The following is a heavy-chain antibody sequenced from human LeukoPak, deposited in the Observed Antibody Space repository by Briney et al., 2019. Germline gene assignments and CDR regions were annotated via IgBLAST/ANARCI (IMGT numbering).Heavy chain of an antibody. J-gene: IGHJ4*02. CDR1: GGSFSGYY. CDR3: ARAPQFEHYFDY. D-gene: IGHD3-10*01. V-gene: IGHV4-34*01. Sequence: SETLSLTCAVYGGSFSGYYWSWIRQPPGKGLEWIGEINHSGSTNYNPSLKSRVTISVDTSKNQFSLKLSSVTAADTAVYYCARAPQFEHYFDYWGQGTLVTVSS. CDR2: INHSGST.